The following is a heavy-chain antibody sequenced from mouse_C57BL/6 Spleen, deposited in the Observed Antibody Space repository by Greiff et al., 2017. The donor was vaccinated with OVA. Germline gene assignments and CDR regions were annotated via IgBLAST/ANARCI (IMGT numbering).Heavy chain of an antibody. Sequence: VQVVESGAELARPGASVKLSCKASGYTFTSYGISWVKQRTGQGLEWIGEIYPRSGNTYYNEKFKGKATLTADKSSSTAYMELRSLTSEDSAVYFCARRDYYGSSYEGYFDVWGTGTTVTVSS. CDR3: ARRDYYGSSYEGYFDV. D-gene: IGHD1-1*01. J-gene: IGHJ1*03. V-gene: IGHV1-81*01. CDR2: IYPRSGNT. CDR1: GYTFTSYG.